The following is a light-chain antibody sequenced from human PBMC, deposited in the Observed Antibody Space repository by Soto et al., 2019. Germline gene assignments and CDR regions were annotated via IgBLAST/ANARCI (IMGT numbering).Light chain of an antibody. V-gene: IGKV3-20*01. Sequence: EIVLTQSPGTLSLSPGERATLSCRASQSIKSSSLAWYQQRPGQAPRLLIYGASSRATGIPDKFSGSGSGTDFPLTIGRLGPEDFAIYYCQQYGSSPRTFVQGT. CDR3: QQYGSSPRT. CDR1: QSIKSSS. CDR2: GAS. J-gene: IGKJ1*01.